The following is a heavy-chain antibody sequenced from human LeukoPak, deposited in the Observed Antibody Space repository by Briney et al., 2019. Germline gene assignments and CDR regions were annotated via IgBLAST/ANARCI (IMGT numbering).Heavy chain of an antibody. CDR1: GFTFDDYA. V-gene: IGHV3-9*01. CDR3: AKDLNWNYGPLFDC. CDR2: ISWNSGSI. Sequence: GGSLRLSCAASGFTFDDYAMHWVRQAPGKGLEWVSGISWNSGSIGYADSVKGRFTISRDNAKNSLYLQMNSLRAEDTALYYCAKDLNWNYGPLFDCWGQGTLVTVSS. D-gene: IGHD1-7*01. J-gene: IGHJ4*02.